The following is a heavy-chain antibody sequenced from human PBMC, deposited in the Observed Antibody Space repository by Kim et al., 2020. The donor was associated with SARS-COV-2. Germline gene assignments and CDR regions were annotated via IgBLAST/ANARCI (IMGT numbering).Heavy chain of an antibody. D-gene: IGHD2-2*01. CDR2: IYYSGST. J-gene: IGHJ4*02. CDR3: ARSHPYCSSTSCFLNYFDY. Sequence: SETLSLTCTVSGGSISSSSYYWGWIRQPPGKGLEWIGSIYYSGSTYYNPSLKSRVTISVDTSKNQFSLKLSSVTAADTAVYYCARSHPYCSSTSCFLNYFDYWGQGTLVTVSS. V-gene: IGHV4-39*01. CDR1: GGSISSSSYY.